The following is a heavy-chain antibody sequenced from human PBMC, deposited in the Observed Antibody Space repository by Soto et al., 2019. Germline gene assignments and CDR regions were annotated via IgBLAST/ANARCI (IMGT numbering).Heavy chain of an antibody. CDR2: ISSSSSCT. V-gene: IGHV3-11*03. CDR1: GFTFSDYY. J-gene: IGHJ4*02. Sequence: PGGSLRLSCAASGFTFSDYYMSWIRQAPGKGLEWVSYISSSSSCTNYADSVKGRFTISRDNAKNSLYLQMNSLRAEDTAVYYCARYYGDYYFDYWGQGTLVTVSS. CDR3: ARYYGDYYFDY. D-gene: IGHD4-17*01.